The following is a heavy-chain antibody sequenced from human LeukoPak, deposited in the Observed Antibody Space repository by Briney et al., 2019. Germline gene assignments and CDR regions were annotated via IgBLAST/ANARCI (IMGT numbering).Heavy chain of an antibody. CDR2: ISTYNGNT. CDR1: GYTFTSYG. CDR3: ARGRDGYNPTADY. Sequence: EASVKVSCKASGYTFTSYGISWMRQAPGQGLEWMGWISTYNGNTDYAQKLQGRVTMTTDTSTSTAYMELRSLRSDDTAVYYCARGRDGYNPTADYWGQGTLVTVSS. J-gene: IGHJ4*02. V-gene: IGHV1-18*01. D-gene: IGHD5-18*01.